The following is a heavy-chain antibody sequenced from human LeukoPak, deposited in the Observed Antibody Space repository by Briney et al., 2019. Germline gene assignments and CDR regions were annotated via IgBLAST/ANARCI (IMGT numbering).Heavy chain of an antibody. J-gene: IGHJ4*02. D-gene: IGHD6-19*01. CDR1: GFTFSSYG. V-gene: IGHV3-30*03. Sequence: PGGSLRLSCAASGFTFSSYGMHWVRQAPGKGLEWVAVISYDGSNKYYADSVKGRFTISRDNSKNTLYLQMNSLRAEDTAVYYCARDDERSGWQPYSDYWGQGTLVIVSS. CDR3: ARDDERSGWQPYSDY. CDR2: ISYDGSNK.